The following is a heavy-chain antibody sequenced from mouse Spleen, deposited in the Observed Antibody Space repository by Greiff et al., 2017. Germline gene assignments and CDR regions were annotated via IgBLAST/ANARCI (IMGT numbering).Heavy chain of an antibody. D-gene: IGHD1-1*01. V-gene: IGHV2-6*01. Sequence: QVQLQQSGPGLVAPSQSLSITCTVSGFSLTSYGVDWVRQSPGKGLEWLGVIWGGGSTNYNSALKSRLSISKDNSKSQVFLKMNSLQTDDTAMYYCASEDTTVVGPFAYRGQGTLVTVSA. CDR2: IWGGGST. J-gene: IGHJ3*01. CDR3: ASEDTTVVGPFAY. CDR1: GFSLTSYG.